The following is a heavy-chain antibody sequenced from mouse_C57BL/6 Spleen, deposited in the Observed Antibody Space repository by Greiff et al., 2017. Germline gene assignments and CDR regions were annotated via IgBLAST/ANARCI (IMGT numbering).Heavy chain of an antibody. CDR1: GYTFTSYW. Sequence: VQLQQPGAELVKPGASVKLSCKASGYTFTSYWMHWVKQRPGRGLEWIGRIDPNSGGTKYNEKFKGKATLTVDKPSSTAYMQLSSLTSEDSAVYYCARGRSIYYDYNYAMDYWGQGTSVTVSS. D-gene: IGHD2-4*01. CDR2: IDPNSGGT. V-gene: IGHV1-72*01. CDR3: ARGRSIYYDYNYAMDY. J-gene: IGHJ4*01.